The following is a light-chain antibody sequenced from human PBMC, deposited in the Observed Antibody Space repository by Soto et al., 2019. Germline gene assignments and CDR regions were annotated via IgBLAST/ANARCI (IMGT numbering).Light chain of an antibody. CDR1: SRDVGGYDF. CDR2: DVN. J-gene: IGLJ3*02. V-gene: IGLV2-11*01. Sequence: ALAQPRSVSGSPGQSVTISCTGSSRDVGGYDFVSWYQQHPGKAPKLMISDVNERPSGVPDRFSCSKSANTATLTISRPQAEDEADYYCRSHADTDPLVIGGGTQLTPL. CDR3: RSHADTDPLV.